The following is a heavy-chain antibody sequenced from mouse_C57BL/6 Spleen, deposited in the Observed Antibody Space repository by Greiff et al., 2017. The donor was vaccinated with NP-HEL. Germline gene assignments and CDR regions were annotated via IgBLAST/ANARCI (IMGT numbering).Heavy chain of an antibody. CDR2: ISYDGSN. CDR3: ARASHYDGYFDV. J-gene: IGHJ1*03. CDR1: GYSITSGYY. D-gene: IGHD2-4*01. V-gene: IGHV3-6*01. Sequence: EVKLVESGPGLVKPSQSLSLTCSVTGYSITSGYYWNWIRQFPGNKLEWMGYISYDGSNNYNPSLKNRISITRDTSKNQFFLKLNSVTTEDTATYYCARASHYDGYFDVWGTGTTVTVSS.